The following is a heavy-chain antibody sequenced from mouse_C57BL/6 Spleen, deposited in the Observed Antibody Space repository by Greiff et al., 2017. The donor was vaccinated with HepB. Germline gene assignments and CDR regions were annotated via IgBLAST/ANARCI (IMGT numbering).Heavy chain of an antibody. Sequence: VQLQQSGPVLVKPGASVKMSCKASGYTFTDYYMHWVKQSPGKSLEWIGVINPYNGGTSYNQKFKGKATLTVDKSSSTAYMELNSLTSEDAAVYYCARTGTDGGYYFDYWGQGTTLTVSS. CDR1: GYTFTDYY. D-gene: IGHD4-1*01. CDR2: INPYNGGT. CDR3: ARTGTDGGYYFDY. J-gene: IGHJ2*01. V-gene: IGHV1-19*01.